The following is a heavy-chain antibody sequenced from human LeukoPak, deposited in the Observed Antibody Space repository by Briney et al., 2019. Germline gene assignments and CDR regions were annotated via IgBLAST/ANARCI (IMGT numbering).Heavy chain of an antibody. CDR1: GGSFSGYY. D-gene: IGHD3-3*01. V-gene: IGHV4-34*01. Sequence: SETLSLTCAVYGGSFSGYYWSWIRQPPGKGLEWIGEINHSGSTNYNPSLKSRVTISVGTSKNQFSLKLSSVTAADTAVYYCARVRGNYDFWSGYSVNRIDYWGQGTLVTVSS. CDR3: ARVRGNYDFWSGYSVNRIDY. J-gene: IGHJ4*02. CDR2: INHSGST.